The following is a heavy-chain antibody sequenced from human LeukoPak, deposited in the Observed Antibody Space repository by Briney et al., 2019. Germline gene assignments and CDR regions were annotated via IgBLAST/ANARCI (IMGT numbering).Heavy chain of an antibody. CDR3: ARSNQADDY. V-gene: IGHV3-74*01. Sequence: PGRSLRLSCAASGFTFSSYWMHWVRQVPGKGLVWVARINPGGSSITYADSVKGRFTISRDSAKSTLYLQMDSLRAEDTGVYYCARSNQADDYWGQGTLVTVSS. D-gene: IGHD1-14*01. CDR2: INPGGSSI. J-gene: IGHJ4*02. CDR1: GFTFSSYW.